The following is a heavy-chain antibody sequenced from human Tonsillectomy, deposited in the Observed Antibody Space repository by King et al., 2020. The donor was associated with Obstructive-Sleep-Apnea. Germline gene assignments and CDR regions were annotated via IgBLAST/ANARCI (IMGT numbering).Heavy chain of an antibody. CDR1: GGSISSRGYY. D-gene: IGHD6-13*01. V-gene: IGHV4-39*07. CDR2: IYYSGST. Sequence: QLQESGPGLVKPSETLSLTCTVSGGSISSRGYYWVGIRQPPGKGLECIGTIYYSGSTYYNPPLKSRVTRSVDTSKNQFSLKLSSVTAADTAVYYCVRVGAAADHFDYWGQGTLVAVSS. J-gene: IGHJ4*02. CDR3: VRVGAAADHFDY.